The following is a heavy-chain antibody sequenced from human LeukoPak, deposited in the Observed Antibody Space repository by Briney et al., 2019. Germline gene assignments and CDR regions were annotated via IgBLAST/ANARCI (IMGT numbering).Heavy chain of an antibody. Sequence: SETLSLTCDVYGGSLSDHYWSWIRQPPGKGLEWIGEIDHRGSSNYNPSLKSRATVSLDTSKNQFSLKLTSMTAADTALYFCARLAYTSGWYYFDYWGQGTLVTVSS. CDR3: ARLAYTSGWYYFDY. CDR2: IDHRGSS. J-gene: IGHJ4*02. CDR1: GGSLSDHY. D-gene: IGHD6-19*01. V-gene: IGHV4-34*01.